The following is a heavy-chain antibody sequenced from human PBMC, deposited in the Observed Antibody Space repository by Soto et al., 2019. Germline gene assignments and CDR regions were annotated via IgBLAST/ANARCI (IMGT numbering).Heavy chain of an antibody. CDR1: DGSVNTGNYY. D-gene: IGHD3-16*01. J-gene: IGHJ4*02. CDR2: IYYIGTT. V-gene: IGHV4-61*01. CDR3: AREEKQLSRYGGDFDY. Sequence: QVQLQESGPGLVKPSETLSLTCSVSDGSVNTGNYYWSWLRQPPGQGLEGIGHIYYIGTTNYNPPLQSRVTISVDTSKNQCSPKVSSVTAADTALYFCAREEKQLSRYGGDFDYWGQGLLVTSSS.